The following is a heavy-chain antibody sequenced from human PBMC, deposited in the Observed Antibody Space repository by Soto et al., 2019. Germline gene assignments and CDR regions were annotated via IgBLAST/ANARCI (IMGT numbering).Heavy chain of an antibody. CDR1: GGTLSNNA. CDR2: IIPLSATT. Sequence: QVQLVQSGTEVKKPGSSVKVSCKASGGTLSNNAISWVRQAPGQGLEWMGGIIPLSATTNYAQKFQGRVTITSDRSTSTAYMELTSLTNEDTAVYYCARRFDDRGIVVVPAANPWYYGMDAWGQGTTVTVSS. J-gene: IGHJ6*02. D-gene: IGHD2-2*01. CDR3: ARRFDDRGIVVVPAANPWYYGMDA. V-gene: IGHV1-69*06.